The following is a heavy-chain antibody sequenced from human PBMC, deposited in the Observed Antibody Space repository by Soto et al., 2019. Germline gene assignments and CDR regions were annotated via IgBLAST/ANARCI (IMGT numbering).Heavy chain of an antibody. CDR3: ARQSADPSSGLDV. V-gene: IGHV5-51*01. D-gene: IGHD6-6*01. CDR1: GYSFTSYC. Sequence: PAEPLKISSKGSGYSFTSYCIGWVRQMPGKGLEWMGIIYPGDSYTRYSPSFHVQNTISVDKSINTLYLQWSSLKASDTAIYYGARQSADPSSGLDVWGQGTPVTVSS. CDR2: IYPGDSYT. J-gene: IGHJ6*02.